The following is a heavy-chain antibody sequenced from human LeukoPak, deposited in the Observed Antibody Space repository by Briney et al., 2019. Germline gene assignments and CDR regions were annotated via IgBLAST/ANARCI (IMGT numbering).Heavy chain of an antibody. CDR3: ARGACSSTSCYSHDAFDI. CDR1: GGTFGSYA. D-gene: IGHD2-2*02. V-gene: IGHV1-69*13. Sequence: GASVKVSCKASGGTFGSYAISWVRQAPGQGLEWMGGIIPIFGTANYAQKFQGRVTITADESTSTAYMELSSLRSEDTAVYYCARGACSSTSCYSHDAFDIWGQGTMVTVSS. J-gene: IGHJ3*02. CDR2: IIPIFGTA.